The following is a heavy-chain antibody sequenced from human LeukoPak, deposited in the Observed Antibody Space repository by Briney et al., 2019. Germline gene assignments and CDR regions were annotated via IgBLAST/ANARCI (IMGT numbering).Heavy chain of an antibody. CDR1: GGSISSGDYY. CDR2: IYYSGST. CDR3: ARVDNSYGPSGGVDY. D-gene: IGHD5-18*01. J-gene: IGHJ4*02. V-gene: IGHV4-30-4*08. Sequence: SETLSLTCTVSGGSISSGDYYWSRIRQPPGKGLEWIGYIYYSGSTYYNPSLKSRVTISVDTSKNQFSLKLSSVTAADTAVYYCARVDNSYGPSGGVDYWGQGTLVTVSS.